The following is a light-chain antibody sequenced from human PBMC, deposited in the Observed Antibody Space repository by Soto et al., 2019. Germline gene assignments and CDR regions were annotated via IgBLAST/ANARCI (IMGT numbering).Light chain of an antibody. CDR3: QQYGTSPMYT. CDR2: GTF. V-gene: IGKV3-20*01. J-gene: IGKJ2*01. Sequence: EILLTQSPGTLSLSPGERATLSCRASQTVSSSYLAWYQQTPGQAPRLLIYGTFSRASGVPDRFSGSGSGTDFTLTISRLEPEDFAVYYCQQYGTSPMYTFGQGTKLEI. CDR1: QTVSSSY.